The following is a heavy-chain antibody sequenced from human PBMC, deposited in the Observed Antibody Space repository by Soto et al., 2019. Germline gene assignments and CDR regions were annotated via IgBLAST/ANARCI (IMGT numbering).Heavy chain of an antibody. V-gene: IGHV3-15*07. D-gene: IGHD6-19*01. CDR2: IKSKTDGGTT. J-gene: IGHJ5*02. Sequence: EVQLVESGGGLVKPGGSLRLSCAASGFTFSNAWMNWVRQAPGKGLEWVGRIKSKTDGGTTDYAAPVKGRFTISRDDSKYTLYLQMNSLKAEDTAVYYCTTLSNIAVAGTVLWFDPWGQGTLVTVSS. CDR1: GFTFSNAW. CDR3: TTLSNIAVAGTVLWFDP.